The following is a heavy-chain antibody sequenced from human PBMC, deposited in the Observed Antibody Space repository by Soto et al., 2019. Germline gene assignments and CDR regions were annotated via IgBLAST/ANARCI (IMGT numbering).Heavy chain of an antibody. J-gene: IGHJ4*02. CDR3: AREPTPPTYYDLWSGYYFDY. Sequence: PSETLSLTCAVYGGSFSGYYWSWIRQPPGKGLEWIGEINHSGSTNYNPSLKSRVTISVDTSKNQFSLKLSSVTAADTAVYYCAREPTPPTYYDLWSGYYFDYWGRGTLVTVSS. CDR1: GGSFSGYY. CDR2: INHSGST. D-gene: IGHD3-3*01. V-gene: IGHV4-34*01.